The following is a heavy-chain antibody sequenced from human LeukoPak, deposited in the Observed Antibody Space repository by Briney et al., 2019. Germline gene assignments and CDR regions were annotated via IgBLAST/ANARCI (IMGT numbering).Heavy chain of an antibody. CDR2: IYTSGST. V-gene: IGHV4-4*09. D-gene: IGHD3-3*01. CDR1: GGSISSYY. J-gene: IGHJ4*02. CDR3: ARHLSSSDFCYFDY. Sequence: SETLSLTCTVSGGSISSYYWSWIRQPPGKGLEGIGYIYTSGSTNYNPSLNSRVTISVDTSKNQFSLKLSSVTAADTAVYYCARHLSSSDFCYFDYWGQGTLVTVSS.